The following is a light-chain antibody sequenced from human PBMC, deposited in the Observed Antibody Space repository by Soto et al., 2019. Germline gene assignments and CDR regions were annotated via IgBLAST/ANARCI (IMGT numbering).Light chain of an antibody. CDR3: QQYGNAPIT. Sequence: TVLTQSPCTLSLSPGEGATLSCRATQAVYSSLLAWYQQKPGQAPSLLIYGASSRATGIPDRFSGSGSGTDFTLSISRLEVEDFEVYHCQQYGNAPITFGQGTRLEIK. CDR2: GAS. V-gene: IGKV3-20*01. CDR1: QAVYSSL. J-gene: IGKJ5*01.